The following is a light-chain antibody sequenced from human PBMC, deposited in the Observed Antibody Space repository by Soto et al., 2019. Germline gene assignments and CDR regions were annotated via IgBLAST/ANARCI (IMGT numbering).Light chain of an antibody. CDR2: GAS. Sequence: EIVLTQSPGTLSLSPGERATLSCRASQSVSSSYLAWYQQKPGQAPRPLFYGASSRAIGIPDRFSGSGSGTDFTLTISRLEPEDFAVYYCQQYGSSPWTFGQGTKVKIK. CDR1: QSVSSSY. J-gene: IGKJ1*01. V-gene: IGKV3-20*01. CDR3: QQYGSSPWT.